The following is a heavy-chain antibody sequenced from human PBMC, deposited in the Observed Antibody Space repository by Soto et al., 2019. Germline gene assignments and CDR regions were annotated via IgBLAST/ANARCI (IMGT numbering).Heavy chain of an antibody. CDR3: ARDLPYYYDSSGYYIGANWFDP. CDR1: GGTFSSYA. V-gene: IGHV1-69*12. J-gene: IGHJ5*02. Sequence: QVQLVQSGAEVKKPGSSVKVSCKASGGTFSSYAISWVRQAPGQGLEWMGGIIPIFGTANYAQKFQGRVTITADESTSTAYMELSSLRSEDTAVYYCARDLPYYYDSSGYYIGANWFDPWGQGTLVTVSS. CDR2: IIPIFGTA. D-gene: IGHD3-22*01.